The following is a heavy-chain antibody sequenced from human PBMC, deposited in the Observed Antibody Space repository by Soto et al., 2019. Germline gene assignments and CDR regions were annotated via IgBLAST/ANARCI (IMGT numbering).Heavy chain of an antibody. CDR3: VPSNWFDP. CDR1: GGAISSISYY. CDR2: IYYSGST. Sequence: QLQLQESGPGLVKPSETLSLTCTVSGGAISSISYYWGWIRQPPGKGLEWIGSIYYSGSTSYNPSLKSRVTISVDTSKILFSLKLSSVTAADTAVYYCVPSNWFDPWGQGTLVTVSS. V-gene: IGHV4-39*01. J-gene: IGHJ5*02.